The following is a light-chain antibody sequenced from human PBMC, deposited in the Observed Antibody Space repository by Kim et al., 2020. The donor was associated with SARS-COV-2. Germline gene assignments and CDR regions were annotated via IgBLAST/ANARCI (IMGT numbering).Light chain of an antibody. Sequence: EVVMTQSPATLSVSPGERATLSCRASQSIGSTLAWYQQKTGQPPRLLIYDASTRATGIPARFSGSGSGTEFALTISSLQSEDFAVYYCQEYNDRPPGYTFGQGTKLDI. CDR3: QEYNDRPPGYT. J-gene: IGKJ2*01. CDR2: DAS. CDR1: QSIGST. V-gene: IGKV3-15*01.